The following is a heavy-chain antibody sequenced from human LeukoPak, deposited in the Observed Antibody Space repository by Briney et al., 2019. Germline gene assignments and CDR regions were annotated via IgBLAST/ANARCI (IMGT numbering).Heavy chain of an antibody. CDR2: IGASGEST. CDR3: AKDIQLST. CDR1: GFTFSVAA. J-gene: IGHJ3*01. D-gene: IGHD5-24*01. V-gene: IGHV3-23*01. Sequence: GGSLRLSCAASGFTFSVAAMTWVRQAPGKGLEWVSLIGASGESTYYADSVKGRFTISRDNSKNTLSLQMNSLRVEDTAMYLCAKDIQLSTWGLGTMVTVSS.